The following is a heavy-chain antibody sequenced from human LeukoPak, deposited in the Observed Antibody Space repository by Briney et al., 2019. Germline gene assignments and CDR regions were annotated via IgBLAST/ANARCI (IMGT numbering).Heavy chain of an antibody. Sequence: GGSLRLSCAASGFTVSSNYMSWVRQAPGKGLEWVSVIYSGGSTYYADSVKGRFTISRDNSKNTLYLQMNSLRAEDTAVYYCARARTYYYDSSGYVYYYYGMDVWGQGTMVTVSS. V-gene: IGHV3-53*01. CDR1: GFTVSSNY. CDR3: ARARTYYYDSSGYVYYYYGMDV. CDR2: IYSGGST. J-gene: IGHJ6*02. D-gene: IGHD3-22*01.